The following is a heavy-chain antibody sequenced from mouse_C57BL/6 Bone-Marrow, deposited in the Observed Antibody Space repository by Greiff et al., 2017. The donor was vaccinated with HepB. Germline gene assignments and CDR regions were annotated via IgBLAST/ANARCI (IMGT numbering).Heavy chain of an antibody. CDR3: ARPVGSPFAY. CDR2: ISSGGSYT. J-gene: IGHJ3*01. D-gene: IGHD1-1*01. V-gene: IGHV5-6*01. CDR1: GFTFSSYG. Sequence: VQLKESGGDLVKPGGSLKLSCAASGFTFSSYGMSWVRQTPDKRLEWVATISSGGSYTYYPDSVKGRFTISRDNAKNTLYLQMSSLKSEDTAMYYCARPVGSPFAYWGQGTLVTVSA.